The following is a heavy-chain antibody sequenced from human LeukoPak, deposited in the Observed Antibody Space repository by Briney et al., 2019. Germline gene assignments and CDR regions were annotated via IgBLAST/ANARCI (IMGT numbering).Heavy chain of an antibody. CDR2: MNPNSGNT. CDR3: ARVGRSVVVPAATGAYFDY. CDR1: GYTFTSYD. V-gene: IGHV1-8*01. J-gene: IGHJ4*02. Sequence: ASVKVSCKASGYTFTSYDINWVRQATGQGLEWMGWMNPNSGNTGYAQKFQGRVTMTRNTSISTAYMELSSLRSDDTAVYYCARVGRSVVVPAATGAYFDYWGQGTLVTVSS. D-gene: IGHD2-2*01.